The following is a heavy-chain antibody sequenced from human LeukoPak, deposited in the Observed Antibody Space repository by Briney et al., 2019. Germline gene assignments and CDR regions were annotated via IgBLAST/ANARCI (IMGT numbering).Heavy chain of an antibody. Sequence: PGGSLRLSCAASGFTFSSYAMSWVRQAPGKGLEWVSAISGSGGSTYYADSVKGRFTISRDNSKNTLYLQMNSLRAEDTAVYYCAEDSMIVRSHFDYWGQGTLVTVSS. CDR1: GFTFSSYA. D-gene: IGHD3-22*01. V-gene: IGHV3-23*01. CDR3: AEDSMIVRSHFDY. CDR2: ISGSGGST. J-gene: IGHJ4*02.